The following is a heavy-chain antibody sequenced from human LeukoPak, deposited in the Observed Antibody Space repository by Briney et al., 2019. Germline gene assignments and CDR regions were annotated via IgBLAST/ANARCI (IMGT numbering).Heavy chain of an antibody. V-gene: IGHV1-69*01. J-gene: IGHJ3*01. CDR2: VIPKYSAS. Sequence: SVKVSCKASGGSFSDYPINWVRQAPGQGLEWLGGVIPKYSASNYAQAFQGRVTITADESTNTVYMEMSGLRPDDTAVYYCVRPDRIFGVPAAFDAWGQGTLVAVSS. D-gene: IGHD3-3*02. CDR3: VRPDRIFGVPAAFDA. CDR1: GGSFSDYP.